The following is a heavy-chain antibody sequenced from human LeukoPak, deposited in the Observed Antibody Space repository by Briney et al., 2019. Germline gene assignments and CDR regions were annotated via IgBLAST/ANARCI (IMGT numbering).Heavy chain of an antibody. J-gene: IGHJ4*02. CDR3: AKVNDYVWGSYRFLDY. V-gene: IGHV3-23*01. CDR2: ISGSGGST. D-gene: IGHD3-16*02. CDR1: GFTFGSYA. Sequence: PGGSLRLSCAASGFTFGSYAMSWVRQAPGKGLEWVSAISGSGGSTYYADSVEGRFTISRDNSKNTLYLQMNSLRAEDTAVYYCAKVNDYVWGSYRFLDYWGQGTLVTVSS.